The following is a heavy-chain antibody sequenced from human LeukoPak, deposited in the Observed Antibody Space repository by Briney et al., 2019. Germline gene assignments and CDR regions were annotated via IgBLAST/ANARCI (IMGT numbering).Heavy chain of an antibody. Sequence: GGSLRLSCEGSGFTFSAYDLSWVRQAPGKGLEWVSAISGSGGSTYYADSVKGRFTISRDNSKNTLYLQMNSLRAEDTAVYYCAKLLYCSSTSCPPRSGFDYWGQGTLVTVSS. CDR1: GFTFSAYD. J-gene: IGHJ4*02. CDR2: ISGSGGST. V-gene: IGHV3-23*01. D-gene: IGHD2-2*01. CDR3: AKLLYCSSTSCPPRSGFDY.